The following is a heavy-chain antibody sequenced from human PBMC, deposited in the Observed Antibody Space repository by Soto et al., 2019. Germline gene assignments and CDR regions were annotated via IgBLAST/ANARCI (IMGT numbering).Heavy chain of an antibody. J-gene: IGHJ5*02. D-gene: IGHD4-17*01. CDR2: MSPNSGNT. V-gene: IGHV1-8*01. Sequence: GASVKVSRKASGYTFTSYDINWVRQATGQGLEYLGWMSPNSGNTGYVQKFQGRVTMTRDTSISTAYMELSSLRSEDSAVYFCARGIKYGAYSRWFDPWGQGTLVTVSS. CDR1: GYTFTSYD. CDR3: ARGIKYGAYSRWFDP.